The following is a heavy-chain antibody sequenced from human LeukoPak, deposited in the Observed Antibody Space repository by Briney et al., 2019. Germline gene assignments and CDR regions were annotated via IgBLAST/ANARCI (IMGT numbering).Heavy chain of an antibody. V-gene: IGHV4-34*01. D-gene: IGHD3-22*01. CDR2: INHSAST. CDR3: ARARAHLKYYYDSSGYYYFDY. J-gene: IGHJ4*02. Sequence: SETLSLTCAVYGGSFSGYYWSWIRQPPGKGLEWIGEINHSASTNYNPSLKSRVTISVDTSKNQFSLKLSSVTAADTAVYYCARARAHLKYYYDSSGYYYFDYWGQGTLVTVSS. CDR1: GGSFSGYY.